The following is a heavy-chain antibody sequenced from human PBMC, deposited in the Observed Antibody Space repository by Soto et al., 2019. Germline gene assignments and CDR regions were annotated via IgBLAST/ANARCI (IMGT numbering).Heavy chain of an antibody. J-gene: IGHJ4*02. D-gene: IGHD6-19*01. CDR2: INHSGST. Sequence: SETLSLTCAVYGGSFSAYYWSWIRQPPGKGLEWIGEINHSGSTNYNPSLKSRVTISVDRSKNQFSLKLSSVTAADTAVYYCARASGIAVAGKIYYFDYWGQGTLVTVSS. CDR3: ARASGIAVAGKIYYFDY. V-gene: IGHV4-34*01. CDR1: GGSFSAYY.